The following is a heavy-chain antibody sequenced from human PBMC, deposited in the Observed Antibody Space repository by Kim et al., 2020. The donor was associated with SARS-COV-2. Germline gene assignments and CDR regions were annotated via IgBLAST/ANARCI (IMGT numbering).Heavy chain of an antibody. CDR3: ARDSIGLRDWPRPLGAFDI. Sequence: GGSLRLSCAASGFTFSSYAMHWVRQAPGKGLEWVAVISYDGSNKYYADSVKGRFTISRDNSKNTLYLQMNSLRAEDTAVYYCARDSIGLRDWPRPLGAFDIWGQGTMVTVSS. CDR1: GFTFSSYA. V-gene: IGHV3-30*04. J-gene: IGHJ3*02. CDR2: ISYDGSNK. D-gene: IGHD3-9*01.